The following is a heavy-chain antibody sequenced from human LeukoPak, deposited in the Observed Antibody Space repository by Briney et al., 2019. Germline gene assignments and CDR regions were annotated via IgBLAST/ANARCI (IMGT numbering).Heavy chain of an antibody. Sequence: PGGSLRLSCAASGFTFSSYAMSWVRQPPGKGLEWIGSIYYSGSTYYNPSLKSRVTISVDTSKNQFSLKLSSVTAADTAVYYCARHPKILLWFGELSGYYMDVWGKGTTVTVSS. D-gene: IGHD3-10*01. CDR2: IYYSGST. CDR3: ARHPKILLWFGELSGYYMDV. CDR1: GFTFSSYA. V-gene: IGHV4-39*01. J-gene: IGHJ6*03.